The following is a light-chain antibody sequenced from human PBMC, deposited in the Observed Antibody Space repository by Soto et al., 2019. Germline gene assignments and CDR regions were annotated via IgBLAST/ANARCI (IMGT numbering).Light chain of an antibody. J-gene: IGKJ1*01. CDR3: QQYYSYPPKT. Sequence: EIVLTQSPGTLSLSPGERATLSFRASQSVSSSYLAWYQQKPGQAPRLLIYGASSRATGIPDRFSGSGSGTDFTLTISGLQSEDFATYYCQQYYSYPPKTFGQGTKVDI. CDR1: QSVSSSY. V-gene: IGKV3-20*01. CDR2: GAS.